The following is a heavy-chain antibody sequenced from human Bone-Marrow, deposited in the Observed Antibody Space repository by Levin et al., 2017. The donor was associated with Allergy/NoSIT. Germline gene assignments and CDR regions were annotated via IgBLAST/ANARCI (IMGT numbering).Heavy chain of an antibody. Sequence: GESLKISCKGSGYSFTSYWIGWVRQMPGKGLEWMGIIYPGDSDTRYSPSFQGQVTISADKSISTAYLQWSSLKASDTAMYYCARGYCSGGSCYSAYNWFDPWGQGTLVTVSS. V-gene: IGHV5-51*01. CDR1: GYSFTSYW. D-gene: IGHD2-15*01. J-gene: IGHJ5*02. CDR3: ARGYCSGGSCYSAYNWFDP. CDR2: IYPGDSDT.